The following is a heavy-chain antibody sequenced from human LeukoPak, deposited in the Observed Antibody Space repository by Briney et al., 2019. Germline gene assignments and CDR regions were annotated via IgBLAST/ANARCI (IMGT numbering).Heavy chain of an antibody. D-gene: IGHD2-15*01. J-gene: IGHJ4*02. V-gene: IGHV3-74*01. CDR1: GFMFSNYW. CDR2: IKTDGSET. Sequence: GGSLRLSCDASGFMFSNYWMHWVRQGPGKGVEWVSRIKTDGSETSYADSVKGRFTISRDNAKNTLYLQMDSLRDDDTAVYFCARDMGPFGGSPGADWGQGTLVIVSS. CDR3: ARDMGPFGGSPGAD.